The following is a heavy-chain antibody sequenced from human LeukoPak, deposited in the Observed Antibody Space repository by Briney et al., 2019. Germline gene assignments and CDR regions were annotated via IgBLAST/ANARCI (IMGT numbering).Heavy chain of an antibody. Sequence: SETLSLTCTVSGVSISSSSYYWGWIRQPPGKGLEWIGSIYYSGSTYYNPSLKSRVTISVDTSKNQFSLKLSSVTAADTAVYYCARPPGLTPAIDYWGQGTLVTVSS. D-gene: IGHD4-17*01. CDR2: IYYSGST. CDR3: ARPPGLTPAIDY. J-gene: IGHJ4*02. V-gene: IGHV4-39*07. CDR1: GVSISSSSYY.